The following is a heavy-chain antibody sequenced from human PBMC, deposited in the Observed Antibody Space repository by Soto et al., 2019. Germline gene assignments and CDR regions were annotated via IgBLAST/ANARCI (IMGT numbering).Heavy chain of an antibody. Sequence: QVQLQESGPGLVKPSETLSLTCTVSGGSVSSGSYYWSWIRQPPGKGLEWIGYISYSGSTSSNPSLRFRVTISVATSTTQSALKLSCVPAGTTGVYASARWPTGFDPWCQGTLVSVPS. J-gene: IGHJ5*02. CDR1: GGSVSSGSYY. CDR3: ARWPTGFDP. V-gene: IGHV4-61*01. CDR2: ISYSGST.